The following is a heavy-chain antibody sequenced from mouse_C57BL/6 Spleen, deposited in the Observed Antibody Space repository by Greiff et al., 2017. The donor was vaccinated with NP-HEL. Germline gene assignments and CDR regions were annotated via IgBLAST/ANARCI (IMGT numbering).Heavy chain of an antibody. CDR1: GYAFTNYL. CDR3: ARSEKGYYAMDY. Sequence: VQLLESGAELVRPGTSVKVSCKASGYAFTNYLIEWVKQRPGQGLEWIGVINPGSGGTNYNEKFKGKATLTADKSSSTAYMQLSSLTSEDSAVYFCARSEKGYYAMDYWGQGPSVTVSS. V-gene: IGHV1-54*01. J-gene: IGHJ4*01. CDR2: INPGSGGT.